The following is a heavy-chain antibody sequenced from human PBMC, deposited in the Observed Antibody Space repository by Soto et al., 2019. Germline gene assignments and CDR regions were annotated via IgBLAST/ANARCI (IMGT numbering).Heavy chain of an antibody. D-gene: IGHD6-6*01. CDR2: IYYSGST. CDR1: GGSISSYY. J-gene: IGHJ6*03. CDR3: ARQDASRGYYYYHYMDV. Sequence: SETLSLTCTVSGGSISSYYWSWIRQPPGKGLEWIGYIYYSGSTNYNPSLKSRVTISVDTSKNQFSLKLSSVTAADTAVYYCARQDASRGYYYYHYMDVWGKGTTVTVSS. V-gene: IGHV4-59*08.